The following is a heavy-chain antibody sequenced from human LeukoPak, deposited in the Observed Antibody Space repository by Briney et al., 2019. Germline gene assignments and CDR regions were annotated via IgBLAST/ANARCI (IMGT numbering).Heavy chain of an antibody. V-gene: IGHV1-2*04. D-gene: IGHD3-16*01. Sequence: GASVKVSCKASGYTFTGYYMHWVRQAPGQGLEWMGWINPNSGGTNYAQNFQGWVTMTRDTSISTAYMELSRLRSDDTAVYYCARDGAYYYGMDVWGQGTTVTVSS. CDR1: GYTFTGYY. J-gene: IGHJ6*02. CDR2: INPNSGGT. CDR3: ARDGAYYYGMDV.